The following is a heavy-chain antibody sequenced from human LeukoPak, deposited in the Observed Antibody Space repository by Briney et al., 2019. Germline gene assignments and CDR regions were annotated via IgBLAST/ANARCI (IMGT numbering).Heavy chain of an antibody. J-gene: IGHJ3*02. D-gene: IGHD3-10*01. CDR2: INSDGSST. Sequence: GSLRLSCAASGFTFSRYWMHWVRQAPGKGLEWVSRINSDGSSTSYADSVKGRFSISRDNAKNSLYLQMNSLRAEDTAVYHCARAEYSGIWTFDIWGQGTMVTVSS. V-gene: IGHV3-74*01. CDR3: ARAEYSGIWTFDI. CDR1: GFTFSRYW.